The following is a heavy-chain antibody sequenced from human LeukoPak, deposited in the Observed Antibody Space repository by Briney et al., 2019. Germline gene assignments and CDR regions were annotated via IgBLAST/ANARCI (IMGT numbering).Heavy chain of an antibody. Sequence: GGSLRLSCAASGFSFSTYAMHWVRQAQGKGLEWVALISFDGGNKYYADSVRGRFIISRDNSKNTLYVQMNSLRVEDTAVYYYARDLRGYCSGGDCYSVHAFDIWGQGTMVTVSS. CDR2: ISFDGGNK. D-gene: IGHD2-15*01. CDR3: ARDLRGYCSGGDCYSVHAFDI. CDR1: GFSFSTYA. J-gene: IGHJ3*02. V-gene: IGHV3-30*01.